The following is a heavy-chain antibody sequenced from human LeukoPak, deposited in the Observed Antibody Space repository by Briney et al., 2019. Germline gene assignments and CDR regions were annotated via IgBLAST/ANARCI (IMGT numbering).Heavy chain of an antibody. V-gene: IGHV1-69*04. CDR2: IIPILGIA. D-gene: IGHD2-2*01. J-gene: IGHJ3*01. CDR1: GGTFSSYA. Sequence: SVKVSCKASGGTFSSYAISWVRQAPGQGLEWMGRIIPILGIANYAQKFQGRVTITADKSTSTAYMDLRSLRSDDTAVYYCARDPCITTSCHRPMSDAFGVWGQGTMVTVSS. CDR3: ARDPCITTSCHRPMSDAFGV.